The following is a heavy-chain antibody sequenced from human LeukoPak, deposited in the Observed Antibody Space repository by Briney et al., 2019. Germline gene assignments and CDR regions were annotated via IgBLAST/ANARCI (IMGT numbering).Heavy chain of an antibody. CDR1: GFTVSSNY. CDR2: IYSGDST. V-gene: IGHV3-66*02. D-gene: IGHD1-26*01. Sequence: GGPLRLSCAASGFTVSSNYMSWVRQAPGKGLEWVSVIYSGDSTYYADSVKGRFTISRDNSKNTLYLQMNSLRVEDTAVYYCARDLTVGATLDYWGQGTLVTVSS. CDR3: ARDLTVGATLDY. J-gene: IGHJ4*02.